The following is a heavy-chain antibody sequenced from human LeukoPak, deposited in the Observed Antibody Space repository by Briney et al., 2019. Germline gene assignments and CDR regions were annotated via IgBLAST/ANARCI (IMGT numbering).Heavy chain of an antibody. V-gene: IGHV3-53*01. J-gene: IGHJ4*02. Sequence: PGGSLRLSCAASGFTVSSNYMSWVRQAPGKVLEWVSVIYSGGSTYYADSVKGRFTISRDNSKNTLYLQMNSLRAEDTAVYYCARGSTNFWELLTPPDYWGQGTLVTVSS. D-gene: IGHD2/OR15-2a*01. CDR1: GFTVSSNY. CDR3: ARGSTNFWELLTPPDY. CDR2: IYSGGST.